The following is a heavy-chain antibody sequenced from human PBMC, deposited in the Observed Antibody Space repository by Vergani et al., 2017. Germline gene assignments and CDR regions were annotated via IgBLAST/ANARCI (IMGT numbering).Heavy chain of an antibody. D-gene: IGHD2-15*01. CDR1: GFTFTSSA. CDR2: IVVGSGNT. Sequence: QMQLVQSGPEVKKPGTSVKVSCKASGFTFTSSAVQWVRQARGQRLEWIGWIVVGSGNTNYAQKLQERVTITRDMSNSTAYRVLSSLRYEDTAVYYCAESVPYCSGGSCYSYSYYYYGMDVWGQGTTVTVSS. J-gene: IGHJ6*02. V-gene: IGHV1-58*01. CDR3: AESVPYCSGGSCYSYSYYYYGMDV.